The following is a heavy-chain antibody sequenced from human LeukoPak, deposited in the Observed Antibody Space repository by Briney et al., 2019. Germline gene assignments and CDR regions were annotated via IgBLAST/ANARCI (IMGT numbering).Heavy chain of an antibody. CDR1: GFTFSSYW. V-gene: IGHV3-74*01. Sequence: GGSLRLSCAASGFTFSSYWMHWVRQAPGKRLVWVSRINSDGSSTSCADSVKGRFTISRDNAKNTLYLQMNSLRAEDTAVYYCARGRYSSGLRYFDYWGQGTLVTVSS. J-gene: IGHJ4*02. CDR2: INSDGSST. D-gene: IGHD6-19*01. CDR3: ARGRYSSGLRYFDY.